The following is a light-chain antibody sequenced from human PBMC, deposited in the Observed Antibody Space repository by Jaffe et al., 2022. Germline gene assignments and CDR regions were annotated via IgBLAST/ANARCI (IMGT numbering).Light chain of an antibody. V-gene: IGLV2-23*02. CDR2: DVT. CDR1: SSDVGSYNL. CDR3: CSYAGGSTYV. J-gene: IGLJ1*01. Sequence: QSALTQPASMSGSRGQSLTISCTGTSSDVGSYNLVSWYQQHPGKAPKLMIYDVTRRPSGVSDRFSGFKSGNTASLTISGLQAEDEADYYCCSYAGGSTYVFGTGTKVTVL.